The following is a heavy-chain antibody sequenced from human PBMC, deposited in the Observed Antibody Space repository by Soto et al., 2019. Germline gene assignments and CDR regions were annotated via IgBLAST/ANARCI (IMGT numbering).Heavy chain of an antibody. CDR2: ISWDGGST. D-gene: IGHD3-10*01. CDR1: GFTFDDYT. J-gene: IGHJ6*02. CDR3: AKGGKCRGVIIPGGMDV. Sequence: EVQLVESGGVVVQPGGSLRLSCAASGFTFDDYTMHWVRQAPGKGLEWVSLISWDGGSTYYADSVKGRFTISRDNSKNSLYLQMNSLRTEDTALYYCAKGGKCRGVIIPGGMDVWGQRTTVTVSS. V-gene: IGHV3-43*01.